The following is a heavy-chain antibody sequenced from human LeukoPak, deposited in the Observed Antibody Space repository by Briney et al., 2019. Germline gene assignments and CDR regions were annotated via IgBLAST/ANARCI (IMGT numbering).Heavy chain of an antibody. CDR2: INHSGRT. CDR3: ARGLGLRVMTTVTTFDN. V-gene: IGHV4-34*01. Sequence: SETLSLTCAVYGGSVYDYYWSWIRQPPGKGLEWIGEINHSGRTNSNPSLKSRVTISVDTSTHQLSLTLRSATAADTAVYYCARGLGLRVMTTVTTFDNWGQGTLVTVSS. J-gene: IGHJ4*02. CDR1: GGSVYDYY. D-gene: IGHD4-17*01.